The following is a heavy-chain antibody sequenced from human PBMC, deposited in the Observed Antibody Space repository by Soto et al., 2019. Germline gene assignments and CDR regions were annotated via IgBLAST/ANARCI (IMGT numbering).Heavy chain of an antibody. J-gene: IGHJ6*02. CDR2: INSDGSST. CDR3: ARDIEYSSGWYLRTGTNYYYYYGMDI. Sequence: GGSLRLSCAAYGFPLSSYWMHWVRQAPGKGLVWVSRINSDGSSTSYADSVKGRFTISRDNAKNTLYLQMNSLRAEDTAVYYCARDIEYSSGWYLRTGTNYYYYYGMDIWGQGTTVTVSS. V-gene: IGHV3-74*01. D-gene: IGHD6-19*01. CDR1: GFPLSSYW.